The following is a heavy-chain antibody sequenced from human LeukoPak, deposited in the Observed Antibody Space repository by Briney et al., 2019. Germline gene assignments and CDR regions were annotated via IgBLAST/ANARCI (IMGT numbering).Heavy chain of an antibody. CDR1: GFTVSSNY. J-gene: IGHJ4*02. V-gene: IGHV3-23*01. D-gene: IGHD3-3*01. CDR2: ISGSGGST. Sequence: GGSLRLSCAASGFTVSSNYMSWVRQAPGKGLEWVSAISGSGGSTYYADSVKGRFTISRDNSKNTLYLQMNSLRAEDTAVYYCAKDSLYYDFWSGYWSHFDYWGQGTLVTVSS. CDR3: AKDSLYYDFWSGYWSHFDY.